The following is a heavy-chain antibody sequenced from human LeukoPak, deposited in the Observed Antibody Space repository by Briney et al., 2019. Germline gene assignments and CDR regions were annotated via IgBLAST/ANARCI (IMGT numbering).Heavy chain of an antibody. CDR2: IKQDGSGK. V-gene: IGHV3-7*01. D-gene: IGHD6-19*01. CDR1: GFTSSSYW. CDR3: ARDRGSSGWYEFDY. Sequence: TGGSLRLSCAASGFTSSSYWMSWVRQAPGKGLEWVANIKQDGSGKYYVDSVKGRFTISRDYAKNSLYLQMNSLRAEDTAVYYCARDRGSSGWYEFDYWGQGTLVTVSS. J-gene: IGHJ4*02.